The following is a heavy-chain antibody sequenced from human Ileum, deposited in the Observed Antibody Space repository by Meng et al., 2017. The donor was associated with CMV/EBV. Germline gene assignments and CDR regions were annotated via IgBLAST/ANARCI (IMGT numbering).Heavy chain of an antibody. D-gene: IGHD3-10*01. CDR2: IYSGGSST. CDR1: GLTFSSYA. V-gene: IGHV3-23*03. CDR3: AKLGILGGFDY. Sequence: SCAASGLTFSSYAMSWVRQAPGKGLEWVSVIYSGGSSTYYADSVKGRFTISRDNSKNTLYLQMNSLRAEDTAVYYCAKLGILGGFDYWGQGTLVTVSS. J-gene: IGHJ4*02.